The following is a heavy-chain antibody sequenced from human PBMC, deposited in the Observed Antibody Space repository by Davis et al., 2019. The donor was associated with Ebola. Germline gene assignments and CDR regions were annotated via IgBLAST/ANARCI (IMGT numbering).Heavy chain of an antibody. Sequence: HSQTLSLTCAISGDSVSGKNGAWNWIRQSPSRGLEWLGRTYYSSKWYNDYAVSVKSRITINPDTSKNQFSLHLNSVTPEDTALYFCARGWLRRGLDAWGEGTAVTVSS. CDR2: TYYSSKWYN. J-gene: IGHJ6*04. D-gene: IGHD3-10*01. CDR1: GDSVSGKNGA. CDR3: ARGWLRRGLDA. V-gene: IGHV6-1*01.